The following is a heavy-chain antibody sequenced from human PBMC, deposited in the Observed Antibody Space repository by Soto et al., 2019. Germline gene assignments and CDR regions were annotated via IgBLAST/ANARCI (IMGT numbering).Heavy chain of an antibody. V-gene: IGHV4-39*01. CDR3: AGGDYYHSSGYYFYYYTMDV. Sequence: PSETLSLTCTVSGGSISSSSYYWGWIRQPPGKGLEWNGNVYYGGSTYYNPSLKSRVTISVETSKSQFSLKLSSVTAADTAVYYCAGGDYYHSSGYYFYYYTMDVWGQGTTVTVSS. CDR2: VYYGGST. J-gene: IGHJ6*02. D-gene: IGHD3-22*01. CDR1: GGSISSSSYY.